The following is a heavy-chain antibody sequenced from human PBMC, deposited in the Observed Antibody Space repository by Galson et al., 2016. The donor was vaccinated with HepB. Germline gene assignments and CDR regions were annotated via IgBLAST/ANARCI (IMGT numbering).Heavy chain of an antibody. J-gene: IGHJ2*01. Sequence: SLRLSCAASGFTFNNYDMHWFRQAPGKGLEWVSYITRSGGTTLYADSVKGRFTISRDNAKNSLYLQMTSLRAEDTAVYYCASGIAVTTSNSFWYFDLWGRGTLVTVSS. CDR1: GFTFNNYD. CDR3: ASGIAVTTSNSFWYFDL. CDR2: ITRSGGTT. D-gene: IGHD3-10*01. V-gene: IGHV3-48*01.